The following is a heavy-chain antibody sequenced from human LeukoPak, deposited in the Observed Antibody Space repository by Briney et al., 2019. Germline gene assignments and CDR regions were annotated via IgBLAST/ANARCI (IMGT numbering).Heavy chain of an antibody. V-gene: IGHV3-23*01. J-gene: IGHJ6*04. CDR3: VRYCSSTSCPPYGMDV. CDR1: GFTFSSYA. CDR2: ISGSGGST. D-gene: IGHD2-2*01. Sequence: GGSLRLSCAASGFTFSSYAMSWVRQAPGKGLEWVSAISGSGGSTYYADSVKGRFTISRDNSKNTLYLQMNSLRAEDTAVYYCVRYCSSTSCPPYGMDVWGKGTTVTVSS.